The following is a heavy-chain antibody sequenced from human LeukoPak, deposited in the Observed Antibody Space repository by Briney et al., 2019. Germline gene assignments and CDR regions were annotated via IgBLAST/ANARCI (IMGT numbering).Heavy chain of an antibody. J-gene: IGHJ4*02. D-gene: IGHD2-2*01. CDR3: ARDGQSYCSSTSCYFAY. CDR1: GFIFSISW. CDR2: IKGEGCEK. Sequence: SGGSLRLSCAASGFIFSISWMTWVRQAPGKGMEWVANIKGEGCEKYYEDSVEGRFTISRDNAKTSLYLQMTSLTDEDTAVYYCARDGQSYCSSTSCYFAYWGQGTLVTVSS. V-gene: IGHV3-7*01.